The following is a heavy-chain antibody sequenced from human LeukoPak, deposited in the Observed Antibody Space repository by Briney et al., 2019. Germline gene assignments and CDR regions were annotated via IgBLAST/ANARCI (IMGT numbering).Heavy chain of an antibody. Sequence: GGSLRLSCEASGFTFNTYPLHWVRQAPGKGLEWVAVIPYDDNHPYYADSVKGRFTISRDNSKNTLYLQINRVRPEDTAVYYCARDLYGFSGYFDSWGQGTLVSVSS. CDR3: ARDLYGFSGYFDS. D-gene: IGHD3-22*01. CDR1: GFTFNTYP. V-gene: IGHV3-30*04. CDR2: IPYDDNHP. J-gene: IGHJ4*02.